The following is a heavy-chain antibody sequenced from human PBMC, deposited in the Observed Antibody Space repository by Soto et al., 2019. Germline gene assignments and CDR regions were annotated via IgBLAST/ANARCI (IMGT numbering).Heavy chain of an antibody. J-gene: IGHJ6*02. V-gene: IGHV4-4*02. CDR2: VYLGGTT. D-gene: IGHD3-3*01. CDR3: AKQTISYTWDV. CDR1: GGSLSGHHW. Sequence: QVLLQESGPGLVKPSGTLSLTCAVSGGSLSGHHWWSWVRQSPGKGLEWIGEVYLGGTTNYNPSLKSRFTISTDQSQNQLSLRVTSATAADTAVYYCAKQTISYTWDVWGQGTTVIVSS.